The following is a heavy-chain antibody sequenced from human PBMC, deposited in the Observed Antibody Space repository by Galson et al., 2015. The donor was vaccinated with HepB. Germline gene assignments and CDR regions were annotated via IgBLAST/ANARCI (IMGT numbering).Heavy chain of an antibody. CDR3: ARGGGGYSFGLFDY. J-gene: IGHJ4*02. CDR2: ISAYNGNT. V-gene: IGHV1-18*04. CDR1: GYTFTTYG. Sequence: SVKVSCKASGYTFTTYGINWVRQAPGQGLEWMGWISAYNGNTNYAQKLQGRVTMTTDTSASTAYMELRSLRSDDTAVYYCARGGGGYSFGLFDYWGQGTLVTVSS. D-gene: IGHD5-18*01.